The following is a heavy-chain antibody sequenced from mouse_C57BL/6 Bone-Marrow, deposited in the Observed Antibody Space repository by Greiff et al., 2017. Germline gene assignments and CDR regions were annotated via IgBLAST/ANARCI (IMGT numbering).Heavy chain of an antibody. CDR3: ARVYGSSYPAWFAY. CDR2: INPGSGCT. J-gene: IGHJ3*01. CDR1: GYAFTNYL. Sequence: VQVVESGAELVRPGTSVKVSCKASGYAFTNYLIEWVKQRPGQGLEWIGVINPGSGCTNYNEKFKGKATLTADKSSSTAYMQLSSLTSEDSAVYFCARVYGSSYPAWFAYWGQGTLVTVSA. V-gene: IGHV1-54*01. D-gene: IGHD1-1*01.